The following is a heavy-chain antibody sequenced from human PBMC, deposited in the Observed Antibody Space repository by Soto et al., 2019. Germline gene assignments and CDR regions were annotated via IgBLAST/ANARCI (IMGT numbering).Heavy chain of an antibody. J-gene: IGHJ4*02. Sequence: QVQLQESGPGLVKPSQTLSLTCTVSGGSISSGGYYWSWIRQHPGKGLEWIGYIYYSGSTYYNPSLKDRVTIPVDASKNQVSLKLSSATAADRAVYYCAREGGIVGATAADYWGQGTLVTVSS. D-gene: IGHD1-26*01. V-gene: IGHV4-31*03. CDR1: GGSISSGGYY. CDR2: IYYSGST. CDR3: AREGGIVGATAADY.